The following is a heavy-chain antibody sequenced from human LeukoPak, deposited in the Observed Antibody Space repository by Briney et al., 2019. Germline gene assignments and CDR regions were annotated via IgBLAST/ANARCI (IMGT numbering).Heavy chain of an antibody. V-gene: IGHV1-2*06. CDR2: INPNSGGT. D-gene: IGHD4-17*01. Sequence: ASLKVSCKASGYTFTGYYMHWVRQAPGQGLEWMGRINPNSGGTNYAQKFQGRVTMTRDTSISTAYMGLSRLRSDDTAVYYCARLRGHDYGFDYGGQGTLVTVSS. CDR1: GYTFTGYY. CDR3: ARLRGHDYGFDY. J-gene: IGHJ4*02.